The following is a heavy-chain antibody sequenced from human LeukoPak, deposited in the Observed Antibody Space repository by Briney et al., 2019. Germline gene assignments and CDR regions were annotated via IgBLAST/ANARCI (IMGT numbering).Heavy chain of an antibody. V-gene: IGHV3-23*01. CDR3: AKGLVVPAAMRTGGMDV. CDR1: GFTFSSYA. J-gene: IGHJ6*02. CDR2: ISGSGGST. D-gene: IGHD2-2*01. Sequence: GSLRLSCAASGFTFSSYAMSWVRQAPGKGLEWVSAISGSGGSTYYADSVKGRFTISRDNSKNTLYLQMNSLRAEDTAVYYCAKGLVVPAAMRTGGMDVWGQGTTVTVSS.